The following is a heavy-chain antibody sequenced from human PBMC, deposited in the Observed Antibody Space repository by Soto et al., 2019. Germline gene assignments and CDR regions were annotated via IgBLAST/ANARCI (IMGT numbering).Heavy chain of an antibody. D-gene: IGHD3-9*01. CDR3: ASSQPQYDILAGYYWDDAFDI. V-gene: IGHV4-39*01. CDR1: RGSTSTNHSY. J-gene: IGHJ3*02. CDR2: IFYSGST. Sequence: PAETLSVTGNRSRGSTSTNHSYWAWIRQPPGKGLEWLAYIFYSGSTYYNPSLKSRVTISVDTSKNEFSLKLSSVTAADTAVYYCASSQPQYDILAGYYWDDAFDIWGQGTMVTVPS.